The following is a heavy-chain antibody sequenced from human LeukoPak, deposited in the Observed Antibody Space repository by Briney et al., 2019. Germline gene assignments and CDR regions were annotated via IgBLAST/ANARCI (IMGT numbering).Heavy chain of an antibody. D-gene: IGHD2-2*01. CDR1: GFTFSSYA. Sequence: GGSLRLSCAASGFTFSSYAMSWVRQAPGKGLEWVSAISGSGGSTYYADSVKGRFTISRDNSKSTLYLQMNSLRGEDTAVYYCAKGGSPSCYSSSGYWGQGTLVTVSS. CDR3: AKGGSPSCYSSSGY. J-gene: IGHJ4*02. CDR2: ISGSGGST. V-gene: IGHV3-23*01.